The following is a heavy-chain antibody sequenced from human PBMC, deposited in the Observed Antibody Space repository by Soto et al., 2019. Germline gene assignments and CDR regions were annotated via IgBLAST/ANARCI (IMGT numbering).Heavy chain of an antibody. V-gene: IGHV4-59*01. J-gene: IGHJ4*02. CDR3: ASTAHSSGWYSGGFDY. CDR2: IYYSGST. Sequence: QVQLQESGPGLVKSSETLSLTCTVSGGSISSYYWSWIRQPPGKGLEWIGYIYYSGSTNYNPSLKSRVTISVDTSKNQFSLKLSSVTAADTAVYYCASTAHSSGWYSGGFDYWGQGTLVTVSS. CDR1: GGSISSYY. D-gene: IGHD6-19*01.